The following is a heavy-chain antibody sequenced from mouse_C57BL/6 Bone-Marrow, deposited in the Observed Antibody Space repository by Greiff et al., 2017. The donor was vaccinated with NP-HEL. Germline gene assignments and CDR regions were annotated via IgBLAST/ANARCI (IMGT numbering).Heavy chain of an antibody. V-gene: IGHV5-4*01. CDR2: ISDGGSYT. Sequence: EVKVVESGGGLVKPGGSLKLSCAASGFTFSSYAMSWVRQTPEKRLEWVATISDGGSYTYYPDNVKGRFPISRDNAKNNLYLQMSHLKSEDTAMYYCARDHSIDYWGQGTTLTVSS. CDR3: ARDHSIDY. CDR1: GFTFSSYA. J-gene: IGHJ2*01.